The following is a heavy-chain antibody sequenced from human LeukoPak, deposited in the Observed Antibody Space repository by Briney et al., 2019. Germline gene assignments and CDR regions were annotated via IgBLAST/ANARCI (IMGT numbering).Heavy chain of an antibody. CDR3: ARVTLDYSSGWYF. D-gene: IGHD6-19*01. J-gene: IGHJ4*02. V-gene: IGHV4-34*01. CDR2: INHSGST. CDR1: GGSFSGYY. Sequence: SETLSLTCAVYGGSFSGYYWSWIRQPPGKGLEWIGEINHSGSTNYNPSLKSRVTISVDTSKNQFSLKLSSVTAADTAVYYCARVTLDYSSGWYFGGQGTLVTVSS.